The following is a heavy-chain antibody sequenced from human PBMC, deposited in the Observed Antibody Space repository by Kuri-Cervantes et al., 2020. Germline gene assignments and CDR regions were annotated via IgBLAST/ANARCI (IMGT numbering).Heavy chain of an antibody. J-gene: IGHJ4*02. CDR1: GYTLTELS. D-gene: IGHD6-19*01. CDR2: FDPEDGET. Sequence: ASVKVSCKVSGYTLTELSMHWVRQAPGKGLGWMGGFDPEDGETIYAQKFQGRVTMTEDTSTDTAYMELSSLRSEDTAVYYCATAGDEQWLVSKYWGQGTLVTVSS. V-gene: IGHV1-24*01. CDR3: ATAGDEQWLVSKY.